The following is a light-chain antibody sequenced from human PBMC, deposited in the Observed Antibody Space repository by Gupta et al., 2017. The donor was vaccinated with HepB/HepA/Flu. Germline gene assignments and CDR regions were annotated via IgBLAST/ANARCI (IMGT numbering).Light chain of an antibody. CDR3: QQDGSSHT. J-gene: IGKJ4*01. CDR2: GAS. V-gene: IGKV3-20*01. CDR1: QSVSSSY. Sequence: EIVLTQSPGTLSLSPEERATLSCRASQSVSSSYLAWYQQKPGQAPRLLIYGASSRATGIPDRFSGSGSGTDFTLTISRLEPEDFAVYYCQQDGSSHTFGGGTKVEIK.